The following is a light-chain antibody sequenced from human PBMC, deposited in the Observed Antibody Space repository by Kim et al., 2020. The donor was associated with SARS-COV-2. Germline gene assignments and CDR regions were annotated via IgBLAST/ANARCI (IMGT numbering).Light chain of an antibody. CDR2: KAS. CDR1: QSIISSW. CDR3: QQYNSYPWT. Sequence: SVGDRVTITCRASQSIISSWLAWYQQKPGKAPRLLIYKASSVEAGVPSRFSGSGSGTEFTLTISTLQPDDFATYYCQQYNSYPWTFGQGTKVDIK. J-gene: IGKJ1*01. V-gene: IGKV1-5*03.